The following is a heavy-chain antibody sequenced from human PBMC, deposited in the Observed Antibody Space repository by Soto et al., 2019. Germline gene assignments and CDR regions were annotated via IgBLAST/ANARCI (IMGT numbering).Heavy chain of an antibody. J-gene: IGHJ6*02. CDR3: AKDRSSGSPYYGMDF. D-gene: IGHD3-10*01. CDR1: GFTFGDYA. CDR2: FKWNSGDV. V-gene: IGHV3-9*01. Sequence: LSCAASGFTFGDYAMHLVRQVPGKGLEWVSGFKWNSGDVGYADSVKGRFTISRDNARNSLYLQMNSLRPEDTAVYYCAKDRSSGSPYYGMDFWGQGTMVTVSS.